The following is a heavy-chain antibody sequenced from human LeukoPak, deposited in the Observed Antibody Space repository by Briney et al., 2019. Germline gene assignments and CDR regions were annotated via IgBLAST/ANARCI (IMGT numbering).Heavy chain of an antibody. CDR2: IYHSGST. D-gene: IGHD2-2*01. J-gene: IGHJ4*02. Sequence: PSETLSLTCTVSGYSISSGYYWGWIRQPPGKGLEWIGSIYHSGSTYYNPSLKSRVTISVDTSKNQFSLKLSSVTAADTAVYYCARDRHCSSTSCYFSPIDYWGQGTLVTVFS. CDR1: GYSISSGYY. CDR3: ARDRHCSSTSCYFSPIDY. V-gene: IGHV4-38-2*02.